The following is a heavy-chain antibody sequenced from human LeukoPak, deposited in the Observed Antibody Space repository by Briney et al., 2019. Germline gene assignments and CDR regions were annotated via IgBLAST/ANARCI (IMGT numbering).Heavy chain of an antibody. CDR2: IYYSGST. J-gene: IGHJ4*02. Sequence: SQTLSLTCTVSGGSISSGDYYWSWIRQPPGKGLVWIGYIYYSGSTYYNPSLKSRVTISVDTSKNQFSLKLSSVTAADTAVYYCARGTVPAPLDYWGQGTLVTVSS. CDR1: GGSISSGDYY. CDR3: ARGTVPAPLDY. V-gene: IGHV4-30-4*01. D-gene: IGHD2-2*01.